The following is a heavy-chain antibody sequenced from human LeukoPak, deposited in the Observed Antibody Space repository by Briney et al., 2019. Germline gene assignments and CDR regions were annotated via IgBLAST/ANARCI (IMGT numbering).Heavy chain of an antibody. V-gene: IGHV4-59*01. Sequence: SETLSLTCTVSGGSISSYYWSWIRQPPGKGLEWIGYIYYSGSTNYNPSLKSRVTISVDTSKNQFSLKLSSVTAADTAVYYCARRDGHPHPSSSWYPDDAFDIWGQGTMVTVSS. CDR2: IYYSGST. D-gene: IGHD6-13*01. J-gene: IGHJ3*02. CDR3: ARRDGHPHPSSSWYPDDAFDI. CDR1: GGSISSYY.